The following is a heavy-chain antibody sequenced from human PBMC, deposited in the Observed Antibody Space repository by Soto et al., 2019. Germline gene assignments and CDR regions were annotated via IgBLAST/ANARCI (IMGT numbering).Heavy chain of an antibody. V-gene: IGHV4-59*01. J-gene: IGHJ3*02. CDR3: AREGHTFNAFDI. CDR2: VYNGGTT. Sequence: QVQLRESGPRLVQPSETLSLSCSVSGISITDYYWNWIRQPPGKGLEWLGFVYNGGTTHYNPSLQSRVTMSADTSRNQFSLRLTSMTAADTALYYCAREGHTFNAFDIWGQGILVTVSS. CDR1: GISITDYY.